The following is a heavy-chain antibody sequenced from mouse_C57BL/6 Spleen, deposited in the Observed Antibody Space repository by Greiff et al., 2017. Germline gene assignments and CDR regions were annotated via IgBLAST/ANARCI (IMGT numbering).Heavy chain of an antibody. J-gene: IGHJ2*01. Sequence: VQLQQPGAELVKPGASVKLSCKASGYTFTSYWMHWVKQRPGQGLEWIGMIHPNSGSTNYNEKFKSKATLTVDESSSTAYMQLSSLTSEASAVYYCAREGNYYGSRYYFDYWGQGTTLTVSS. CDR2: IHPNSGST. CDR1: GYTFTSYW. V-gene: IGHV1-64*01. D-gene: IGHD1-1*01. CDR3: AREGNYYGSRYYFDY.